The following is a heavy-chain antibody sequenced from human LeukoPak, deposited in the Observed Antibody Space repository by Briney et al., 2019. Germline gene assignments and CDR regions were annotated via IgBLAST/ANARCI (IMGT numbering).Heavy chain of an antibody. CDR1: GFTFDDYA. CDR2: ISWNSGSI. CDR3: AKLIGELRGHIDY. J-gene: IGHJ4*02. Sequence: PGGSLRLSCAASGFTFDDYAMHWVRQAPGKGLEWVSGISWNSGSIGYADSVKGRFTISRDNSKNTLYLQMNSLRAEDTAVYYCAKLIGELRGHIDYWGQGTLVTVSS. D-gene: IGHD1-26*01. V-gene: IGHV3-9*01.